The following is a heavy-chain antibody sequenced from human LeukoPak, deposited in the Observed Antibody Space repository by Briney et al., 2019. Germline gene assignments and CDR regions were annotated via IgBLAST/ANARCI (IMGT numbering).Heavy chain of an antibody. CDR1: GGSISSGGYY. CDR2: IYHSGST. D-gene: IGHD3-3*01. J-gene: IGHJ4*02. Sequence: TSETLSLTCTVSGGSISSGGYYWSWIRQPPGKGLEWIGYIYHSGSTYYNPSLKSRVTISVDRSKNQFSLKLSSVTAADTAVYYGASLLPLSGYPFDSWGQGTLVTVSS. V-gene: IGHV4-30-2*01. CDR3: ASLLPLSGYPFDS.